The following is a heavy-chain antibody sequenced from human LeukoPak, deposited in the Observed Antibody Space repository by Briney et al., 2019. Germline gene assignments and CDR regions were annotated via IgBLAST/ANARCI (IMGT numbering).Heavy chain of an antibody. V-gene: IGHV3-23*01. J-gene: IGHJ4*02. CDR1: GFTFSNFG. Sequence: GGSLRLSCAASGFTFSNFGMNWVRQAPGKGLEWVSSISSTGGGTYYANSVRGRFTISRDNSRNTLYLQMNSLRAEDTAVYYCAKGREWDSSGYYWEFHLDYWGQGTLVTVSS. CDR2: ISSTGGGT. D-gene: IGHD3-22*01. CDR3: AKGREWDSSGYYWEFHLDY.